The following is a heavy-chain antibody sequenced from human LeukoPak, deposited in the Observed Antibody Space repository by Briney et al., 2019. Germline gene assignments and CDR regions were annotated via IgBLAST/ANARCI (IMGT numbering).Heavy chain of an antibody. CDR1: GFTFSSYS. V-gene: IGHV3-21*01. CDR2: ISSSSSYI. CDR3: ATAQYLIAVAGTYFDY. Sequence: GGSLRLSCAASGFTFSSYSMNWVRQAPGKGLEWVSSISSSSSYIYYADSVKGRFTISRDNAKNSLYLQMNSLRAEDTAVYYCATAQYLIAVAGTYFDYWGQGTLVTASS. D-gene: IGHD6-19*01. J-gene: IGHJ4*02.